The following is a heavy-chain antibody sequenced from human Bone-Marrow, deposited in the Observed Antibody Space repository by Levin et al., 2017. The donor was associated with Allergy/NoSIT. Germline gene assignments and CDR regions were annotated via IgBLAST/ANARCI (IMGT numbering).Heavy chain of an antibody. J-gene: IGHJ4*02. Sequence: GESLKISCKVSGYSFTRYWIAWVRQTPGKGLEWMGITYPGDADTRYSPSFQGQVTISADKSKTTAYLQRNSRKASDTAMYYCARLAPLGTAETPDYWGQGTLVTVSS. D-gene: IGHD1/OR15-1a*01. CDR1: GYSFTRYW. CDR2: TYPGDADT. V-gene: IGHV5-51*01. CDR3: ARLAPLGTAETPDY.